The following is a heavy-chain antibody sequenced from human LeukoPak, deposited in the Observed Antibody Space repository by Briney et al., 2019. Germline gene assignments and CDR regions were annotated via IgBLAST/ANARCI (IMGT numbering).Heavy chain of an antibody. V-gene: IGHV4-59*08. D-gene: IGHD3-22*01. CDR1: GGSISSYY. J-gene: IGHJ5*02. CDR2: IYYSGST. Sequence: SETLSLTCTVSGGSISSYYWSWIRQPPGKGLEWIGYIYYSGSTNYNPSLKSRVTISVDTSKNQFSLKLSSVTAADTAVYYCARCLYDYDSSGYYHNWFDPWGQGTLVTVSS. CDR3: ARCLYDYDSSGYYHNWFDP.